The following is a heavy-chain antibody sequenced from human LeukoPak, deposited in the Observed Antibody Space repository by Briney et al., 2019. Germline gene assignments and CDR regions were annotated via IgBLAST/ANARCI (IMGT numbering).Heavy chain of an antibody. J-gene: IGHJ4*02. CDR1: GGSISSYY. Sequence: SETLSLTCTVSGGSISSYYWSWIRQPAGKGLEWIGRIYSSGNTNYNPSLKSRVTMSVDTSKNQFSLKMSSVTAADTAVYYCARGRYYYGSGSHFDYWGQGTLVIVSS. D-gene: IGHD3-10*01. V-gene: IGHV4-4*07. CDR3: ARGRYYYGSGSHFDY. CDR2: IYSSGNT.